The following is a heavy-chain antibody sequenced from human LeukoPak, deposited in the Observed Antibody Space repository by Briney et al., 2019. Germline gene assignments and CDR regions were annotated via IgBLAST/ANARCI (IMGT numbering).Heavy chain of an antibody. V-gene: IGHV3-30*04. D-gene: IGHD1-26*01. J-gene: IGHJ4*02. CDR3: ARDLNYSGNHGPGSY. Sequence: GRSLRLFCAASGFTFSSYAMHWVRQAPGKGLEWVTVISYDGNAKYYADSVKGRFTISRDNSKSTLYLQMNSLRAEDTAVYYCARDLNYSGNHGPGSYWGQGTLVTVSS. CDR1: GFTFSSYA. CDR2: ISYDGNAK.